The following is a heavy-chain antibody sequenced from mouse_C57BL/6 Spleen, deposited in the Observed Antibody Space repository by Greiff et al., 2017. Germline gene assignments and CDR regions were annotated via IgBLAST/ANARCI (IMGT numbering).Heavy chain of an antibody. D-gene: IGHD1-1*01. Sequence: VQLQQSGPELVKPGASVKISCKASGYAFSSSWMNWVKQRPGKGLAWIGRIYPGDGDTNSNGKFKGKATLTADKSSSAAYMQLSSLTAEDSAVYFCAISEIYGSSSPCGYGGQGTTLTVSS. CDR3: AISEIYGSSSPCGY. V-gene: IGHV1-82*01. CDR2: IYPGDGDT. CDR1: GYAFSSSW. J-gene: IGHJ2*01.